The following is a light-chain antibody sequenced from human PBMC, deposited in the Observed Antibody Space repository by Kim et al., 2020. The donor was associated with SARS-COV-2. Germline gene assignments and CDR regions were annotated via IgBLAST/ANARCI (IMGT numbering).Light chain of an antibody. CDR3: HQYNNWPHT. CDR2: GAS. J-gene: IGKJ2*01. CDR1: QSVSSN. Sequence: EIVMTQSPATLSVSPGERATLSCRASQSVSSNLAWYQQKPGQAPRLLIFGASIRATGIPTRLSGSGFETEFTLTMSSLQSEDFAVYYCHQYNNWPHTFGQGTKLEI. V-gene: IGKV3-15*01.